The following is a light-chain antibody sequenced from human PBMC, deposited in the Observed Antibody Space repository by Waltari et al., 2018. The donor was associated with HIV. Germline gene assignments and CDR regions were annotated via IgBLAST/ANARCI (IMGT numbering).Light chain of an antibody. Sequence: QSVLTQPPSVSAAPGQRGTVSCSTSTSNIGDACVSWYHLLPGAAPTLVISENHIRPSGIPARFSGSTSRTSATLAITGLQTGDEGVYFCGAWSRGLRGAFFGAGTKLTVL. V-gene: IGLV1-51*02. CDR2: ENH. CDR3: GAWSRGLRGAF. J-gene: IGLJ2*01. CDR1: TSNIGDAC.